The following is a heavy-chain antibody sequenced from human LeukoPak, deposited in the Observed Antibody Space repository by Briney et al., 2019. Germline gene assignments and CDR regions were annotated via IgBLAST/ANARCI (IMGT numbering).Heavy chain of an antibody. CDR2: ISRNGGST. CDR1: GFTFNSYP. D-gene: IGHD4/OR15-4a*01. CDR3: VKESGFMVAPNSAFDI. V-gene: IGHV3-64D*06. Sequence: GGSLRLSCSASGFTFNSYPVHWVRQAPGKGLEYVSGISRNGGSTYYADSVKGRFTISRDNSKNTLYLQMSSLRAEDTAVYYCVKESGFMVAPNSAFDIWGQGTVVTVSS. J-gene: IGHJ3*02.